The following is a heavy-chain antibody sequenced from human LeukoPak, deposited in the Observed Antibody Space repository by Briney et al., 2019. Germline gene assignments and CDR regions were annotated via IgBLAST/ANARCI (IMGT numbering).Heavy chain of an antibody. V-gene: IGHV4-59*12. CDR2: IYSIGTT. J-gene: IGHJ3*02. D-gene: IGHD3-3*01. Sequence: SETLSLTCTVSGGSISSYYWSWIRQPPGKGLEWIGYIYSIGTTNYNPSLKSRVTISVDTSKNQFSLKLSSVTAADTAVYYCAIFYYDFWSGYFTGAFDIWGQGTMVTVSS. CDR3: AIFYYDFWSGYFTGAFDI. CDR1: GGSISSYY.